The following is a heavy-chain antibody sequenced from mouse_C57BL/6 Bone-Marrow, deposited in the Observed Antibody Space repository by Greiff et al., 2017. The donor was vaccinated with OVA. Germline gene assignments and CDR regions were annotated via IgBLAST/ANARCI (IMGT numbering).Heavy chain of an antibody. V-gene: IGHV1-82*01. CDR3: ARSYYGSSPLVY. J-gene: IGHJ4*01. CDR2: IYPGDGDT. Sequence: VQLQQPGPELVKPGASVKISCKASGYAFSSSWMNWVKQRPGKGLEWIGRIYPGDGDTNYNGKFKGKATLTADKSSSTAYMQLSSLTSEDSAVYFCARSYYGSSPLVYWGQGTSVTVSS. CDR1: GYAFSSSW. D-gene: IGHD1-1*01.